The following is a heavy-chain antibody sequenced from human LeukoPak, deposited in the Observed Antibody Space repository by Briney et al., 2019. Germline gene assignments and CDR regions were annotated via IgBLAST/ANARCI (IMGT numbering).Heavy chain of an antibody. Sequence: VASVKVSCKASGYTFTSYGISWVRQAPGQGLEWMGWISAYNGNTNYAQKLQGRVTMTTDTSTSTAYMEPRSLRSDDTAVYYCARGLNYDFWSGYYVEGYFDYWGQGTLVTVSS. CDR1: GYTFTSYG. J-gene: IGHJ4*02. CDR2: ISAYNGNT. V-gene: IGHV1-18*01. CDR3: ARGLNYDFWSGYYVEGYFDY. D-gene: IGHD3-3*01.